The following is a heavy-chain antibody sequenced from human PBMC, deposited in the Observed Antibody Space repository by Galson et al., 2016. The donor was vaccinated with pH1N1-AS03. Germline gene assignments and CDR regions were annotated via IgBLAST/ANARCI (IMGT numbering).Heavy chain of an antibody. CDR1: GFTVSSNY. D-gene: IGHD2-2*01. Sequence: SLRLSCAASGFTVSSNYMSWVRQAPGKGLEWVSVIYSGGITYYADSVKGRFTISRDSSKNTLYLQMNSLRAEDTAGYYCARLRGVVVPAALGGSDYFDSWGQGTLVTVSS. CDR2: IYSGGIT. CDR3: ARLRGVVVPAALGGSDYFDS. J-gene: IGHJ4*02. V-gene: IGHV3-53*01.